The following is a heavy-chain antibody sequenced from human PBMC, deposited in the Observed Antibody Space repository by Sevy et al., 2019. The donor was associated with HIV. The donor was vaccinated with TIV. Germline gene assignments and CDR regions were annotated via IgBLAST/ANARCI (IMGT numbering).Heavy chain of an antibody. D-gene: IGHD5-18*01. Sequence: LEASETLSLTCAVYGGSLSGYYWSWIRQPPGKGLEWIGEINHSGSTNYNPSLKSRVTISVDTSKNQFSLKLSSVTAADTAVYYCARSRVQLGNGGFDYWGQGSLVTVSS. J-gene: IGHJ4*02. CDR2: INHSGST. CDR1: GGSLSGYY. V-gene: IGHV4-34*01. CDR3: ARSRVQLGNGGFDY.